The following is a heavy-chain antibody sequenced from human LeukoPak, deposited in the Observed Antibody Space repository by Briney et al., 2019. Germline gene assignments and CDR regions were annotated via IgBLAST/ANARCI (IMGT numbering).Heavy chain of an antibody. CDR1: GFTFSSYS. V-gene: IGHV3-21*01. D-gene: IGHD2-2*01. CDR2: ISGSGGST. J-gene: IGHJ6*03. Sequence: GGSLRLSCAASGFTFSSYSMNWVRQAPGKGLEWVSAISGSGGSTYYADSVKGRFTISRDNAKNSLYLQMNSLRAEDTAVYYCARVRLQYCSSTSCLLDYYYYYMDVWGKGTTVTVSS. CDR3: ARVRLQYCSSTSCLLDYYYYYMDV.